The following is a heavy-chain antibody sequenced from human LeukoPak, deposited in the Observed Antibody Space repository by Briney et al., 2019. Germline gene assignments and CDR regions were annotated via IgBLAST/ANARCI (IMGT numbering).Heavy chain of an antibody. CDR1: GGSISNYY. CDR3: ARAGSYYDFWSGYYTTNWFDP. J-gene: IGHJ5*02. CDR2: IYYSGTT. V-gene: IGHV4-59*08. D-gene: IGHD3-3*01. Sequence: SETLSLTCTVSGGSISNYYWSWIRQPPGKGLEWIGYIYYSGTTNYNPSLKSRVTISVDTSKNQFSLKLNSVTAADTAVYYCARAGSYYDFWSGYYTTNWFDPWGQGTLVTVSS.